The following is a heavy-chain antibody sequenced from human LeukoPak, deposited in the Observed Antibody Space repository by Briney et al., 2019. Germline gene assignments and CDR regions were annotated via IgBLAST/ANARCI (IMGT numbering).Heavy chain of an antibody. J-gene: IGHJ5*02. Sequence: PGGSLRLSCAASGFTFSSYSMNWVRQAPGKGLEWVSSISSSSSYIYYADSVKGRFTISRDNAKNSLYLQMNSLRAEDTAVYYCASEGTYSSSWYEGYNWFDPWGQGTLVTVSS. CDR1: GFTFSSYS. V-gene: IGHV3-21*01. CDR3: ASEGTYSSSWYEGYNWFDP. CDR2: ISSSSSYI. D-gene: IGHD6-13*01.